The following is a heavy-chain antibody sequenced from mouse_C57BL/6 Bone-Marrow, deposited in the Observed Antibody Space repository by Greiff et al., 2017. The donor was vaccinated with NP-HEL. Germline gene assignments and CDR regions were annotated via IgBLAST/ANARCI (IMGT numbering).Heavy chain of an antibody. Sequence: QVQLKQSGPELVKPGASVKLSCKASGYTFTSYDINWVKQRPGQGLEWIGWIYPRDGSTKYNEKFKGKATLTVDTSSSTAYMELHSLTSEDSAVYFCARRAVPYAMDYWGQGTSVTVSS. CDR2: IYPRDGST. J-gene: IGHJ4*01. D-gene: IGHD1-1*01. CDR1: GYTFTSYD. V-gene: IGHV1-85*01. CDR3: ARRAVPYAMDY.